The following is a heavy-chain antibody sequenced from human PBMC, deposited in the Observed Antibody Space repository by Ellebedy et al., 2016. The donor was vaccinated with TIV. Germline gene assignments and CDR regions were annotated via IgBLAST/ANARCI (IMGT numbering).Heavy chain of an antibody. D-gene: IGHD4-17*01. J-gene: IGHJ4*02. CDR3: ARDSMTTVTSK. Sequence: GESLKISXAASGFTFSSYSMNWVRQAPGKGLEWVSSISSSSSYIYYADSVKGRFTISRDNAKNSLYLQMNSLRAEDTAVYYCARDSMTTVTSKWGQGTLVTVSS. CDR2: ISSSSSYI. CDR1: GFTFSSYS. V-gene: IGHV3-21*01.